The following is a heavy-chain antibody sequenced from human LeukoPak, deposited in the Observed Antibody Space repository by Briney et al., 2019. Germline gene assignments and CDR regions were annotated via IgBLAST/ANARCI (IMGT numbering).Heavy chain of an antibody. J-gene: IGHJ4*02. CDR3: AKAREAYYDFWSFDY. CDR2: ISGSGGST. V-gene: IGHV3-23*01. Sequence: GGSLRLSCAASGFTFSSYWMHWVRQAPGKGLEWVSAISGSGGSTYYADSVKGRFTISRDNSKNTLYLQMNSLRAEDTAVYYCAKAREAYYDFWSFDYWGQGTLVTVSS. CDR1: GFTFSSYW. D-gene: IGHD3-3*01.